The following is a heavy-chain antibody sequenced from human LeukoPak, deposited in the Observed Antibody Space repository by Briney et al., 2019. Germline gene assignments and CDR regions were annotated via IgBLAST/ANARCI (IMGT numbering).Heavy chain of an antibody. CDR3: ARGVGYYDSSGTIDY. J-gene: IGHJ4*02. Sequence: GGSLRLSCAASGFTFSSYGMHWVRQAPGKGLEWVAVVWYDGCKKYSADSVKGRITISRDDSKNTLYLQMNSLRAEDTAVYYCARGVGYYDSSGTIDYWGQGTLVTVSS. CDR2: VWYDGCKK. D-gene: IGHD3-22*01. V-gene: IGHV3-33*01. CDR1: GFTFSSYG.